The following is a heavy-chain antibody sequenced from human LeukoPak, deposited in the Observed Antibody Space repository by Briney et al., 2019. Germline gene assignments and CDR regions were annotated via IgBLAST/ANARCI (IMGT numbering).Heavy chain of an antibody. Sequence: SETLSLTCTVSGGSISGGYWSWIRQPPGRGLEWIGYVYTSGSTNYNPSLKSRVTISVDTSKSQFALKLSSVTAADTAVYYCASFSFSSSWYFRAFDIWGQGTMVTVSS. D-gene: IGHD6-13*01. CDR3: ASFSFSSSWYFRAFDI. CDR1: GGSISGGY. CDR2: VYTSGST. V-gene: IGHV4-4*09. J-gene: IGHJ3*02.